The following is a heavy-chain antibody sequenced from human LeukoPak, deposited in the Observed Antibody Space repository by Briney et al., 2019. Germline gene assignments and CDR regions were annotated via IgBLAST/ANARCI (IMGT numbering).Heavy chain of an antibody. V-gene: IGHV3-23*01. D-gene: IGHD3-22*01. CDR2: ISGSGGST. CDR1: GFTFSSYA. J-gene: IGHJ4*02. CDR3: AKGTMIVVNYYFDY. Sequence: GGSLRLSCAASGFTFSSYAMSLVRQAPGKGLEWVSAISGSGGSTYYADSVKGRFTISRDNSKNTLFLQMNSLRAEDTAVYYCAKGTMIVVNYYFDYWGQGTLVTVSS.